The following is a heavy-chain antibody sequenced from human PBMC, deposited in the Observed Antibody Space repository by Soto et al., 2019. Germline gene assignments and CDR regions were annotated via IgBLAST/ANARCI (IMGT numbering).Heavy chain of an antibody. J-gene: IGHJ4*02. D-gene: IGHD3-22*01. CDR1: GGSVSSGSYF. CDR3: ARDAGRYYDSTGYEFDY. Sequence: PSETLSLTCTVSGGSVSSGSYFWSWIRQPPGTGLEWIGYIYYSGSTNYNPSLQSRVTISVDTSKNQFSLKLSSVTAADTAVYYCARDAGRYYDSTGYEFDYWGQGTLVTVSS. CDR2: IYYSGST. V-gene: IGHV4-61*01.